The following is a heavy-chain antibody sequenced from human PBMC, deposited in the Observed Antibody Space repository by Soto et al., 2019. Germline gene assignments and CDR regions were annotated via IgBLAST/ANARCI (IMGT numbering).Heavy chain of an antibody. Sequence: QVQLVESGGGVVQPGRSLRLSCAASGFTFSSSGMHWVRQAPGKGLEWVAVISYDGSNKYYADSVKGRFTISRDNSKTTLYLQMNSLRAEDTAVYYCAKDGAGSYYVYYYYGMDVWGQGTTVTVSS. CDR1: GFTFSSSG. J-gene: IGHJ6*02. D-gene: IGHD1-26*01. V-gene: IGHV3-30*18. CDR2: ISYDGSNK. CDR3: AKDGAGSYYVYYYYGMDV.